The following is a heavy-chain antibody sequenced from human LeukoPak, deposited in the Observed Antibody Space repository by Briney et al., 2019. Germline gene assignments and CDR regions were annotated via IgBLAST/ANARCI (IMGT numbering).Heavy chain of an antibody. CDR2: ISGSGYGT. D-gene: IGHD3-10*01. CDR3: VKGGVRGSPYYYFMDV. CDR1: GFTFDSHA. V-gene: IGHV3-23*01. Sequence: GGSLRLSCAASGFTFDSHAMSWARQAPGKGLEWVSTISGSGYGTYYADSVKGRFTVSRDNSKNTLYLQMNSLRAEDTAEYFCVKGGVRGSPYYYFMDVWGQGTTVTVSS. J-gene: IGHJ6*02.